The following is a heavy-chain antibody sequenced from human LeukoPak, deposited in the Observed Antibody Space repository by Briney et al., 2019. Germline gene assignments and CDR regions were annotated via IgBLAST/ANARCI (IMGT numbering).Heavy chain of an antibody. Sequence: PSETLSLTCTGSGGSISSYYWSWIRQPPGKGLEWIGYIYYSGSTNYNPSLKSRVTISVDTSKNQFSLKLTSVTAADTAVYYCARGLTYYFDSSGYYVTDAFDIWGHGTMVTVSS. CDR1: GGSISSYY. J-gene: IGHJ3*02. CDR2: IYYSGST. CDR3: ARGLTYYFDSSGYYVTDAFDI. D-gene: IGHD3-22*01. V-gene: IGHV4-59*01.